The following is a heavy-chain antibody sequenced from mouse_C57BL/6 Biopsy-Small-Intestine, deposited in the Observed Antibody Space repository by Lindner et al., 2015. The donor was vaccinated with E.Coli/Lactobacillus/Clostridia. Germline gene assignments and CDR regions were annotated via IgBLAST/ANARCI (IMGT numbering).Heavy chain of an antibody. V-gene: IGHV2-6*01. CDR3: ASARGDGSFAY. Sequence: VQLQESGPGLVAPSQSLSITCTVYGFSLSSFGVDWVRQSPGKGLEWLGVIWTIGRTNYNSALKSRLSISKDNSKSQVFLKMDSLQTDDTAMYYCASARGDGSFAYWGHGTLVTVSA. D-gene: IGHD2-3*01. CDR1: GFSLSSFG. J-gene: IGHJ3*01. CDR2: IWTIGRT.